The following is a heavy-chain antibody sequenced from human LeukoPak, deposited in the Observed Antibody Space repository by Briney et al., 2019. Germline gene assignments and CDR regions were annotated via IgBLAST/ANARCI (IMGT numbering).Heavy chain of an antibody. CDR2: ISSSGSTI. CDR3: AREENIAAAGIGFDY. V-gene: IGHV3-11*01. Sequence: GGSLRLSCAASGFTFSDYYMSWIRQAPGKGLEWVSYISSSGSTIYYADSVKGRFTISRDNAKNSLYLQMSSLRAEDTAVYYCAREENIAAAGIGFDYWGQGTLVTVSS. J-gene: IGHJ4*02. CDR1: GFTFSDYY. D-gene: IGHD6-13*01.